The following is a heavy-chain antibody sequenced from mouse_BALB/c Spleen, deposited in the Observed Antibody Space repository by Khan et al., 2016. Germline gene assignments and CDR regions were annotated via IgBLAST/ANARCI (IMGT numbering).Heavy chain of an antibody. J-gene: IGHJ2*01. D-gene: IGHD2-2*01. Sequence: VQLQQSGPELVKPGASVKMSCKASGYTFTSYIIHWVKQKPGQGLEWIGYINPYNAGTKYSEKFKDKATLTSDRSSSIAYMELSSLTSEDSVVCYCARDYYGYDFDYWGQGTTLTVSS. CDR2: INPYNAGT. CDR3: ARDYYGYDFDY. V-gene: IGHV1S136*01. CDR1: GYTFTSYI.